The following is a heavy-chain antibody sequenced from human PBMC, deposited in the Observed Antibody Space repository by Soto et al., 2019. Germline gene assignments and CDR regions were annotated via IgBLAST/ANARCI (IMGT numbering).Heavy chain of an antibody. CDR1: GYSFTSYW. V-gene: IGHV5-51*01. J-gene: IGHJ4*02. CDR2: IYPGDSDT. CDR3: ARLLVVVPAATSFDY. D-gene: IGHD2-2*01. Sequence: PGESLKISCKGSGYSFTSYWIGWVLQMPGKGLEWMGIIYPGDSDTRYSPSFQGQVTISADKSISTAYLQWSSLKASDTAMYYCARLLVVVPAATSFDYWGQGTLVTVSS.